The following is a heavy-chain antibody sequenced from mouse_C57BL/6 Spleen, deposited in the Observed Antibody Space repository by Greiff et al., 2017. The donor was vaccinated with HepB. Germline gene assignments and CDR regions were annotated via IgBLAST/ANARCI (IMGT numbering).Heavy chain of an antibody. J-gene: IGHJ3*01. D-gene: IGHD3-2*02. CDR3: ARTWGQLRLDWFAY. V-gene: IGHV1-50*01. CDR2: IDPSDSYT. Sequence: QVQLQQPGAELVKPGASVKLSCKASGYTFTSYWMQWVKQRPGQGLEWIGEIDPSDSYTNSNQKFKGKATLTVDTSSSPAYMQLSSLTSEDSAVYYCARTWGQLRLDWFAYWGQGTLVTVSA. CDR1: GYTFTSYW.